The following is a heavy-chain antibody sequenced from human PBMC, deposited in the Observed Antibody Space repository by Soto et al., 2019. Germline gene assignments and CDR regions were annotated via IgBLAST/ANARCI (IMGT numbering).Heavy chain of an antibody. CDR3: ARQGRNYYGSGDYYYYYMDV. D-gene: IGHD3-10*01. CDR1: GFTFSSYW. Sequence: GGSLRLSCAASGFTFSSYWMHWVRQAPGKGLVWVSRINSDGSSTSYADSVKGRFTISRDNAKNTLYLQMNSLRAEDTAVYYCARQGRNYYGSGDYYYYYMDVWGKGTTVTVSS. J-gene: IGHJ6*03. V-gene: IGHV3-74*01. CDR2: INSDGSST.